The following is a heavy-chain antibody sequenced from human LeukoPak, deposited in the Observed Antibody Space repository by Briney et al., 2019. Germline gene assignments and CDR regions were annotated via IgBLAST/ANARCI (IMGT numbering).Heavy chain of an antibody. V-gene: IGHV4-59*01. J-gene: IGHJ4*02. CDR1: GGSISSYY. D-gene: IGHD5-12*01. CDR2: IYYSGST. CDR3: ARGRYSGYDGVDYFDY. Sequence: SETLSLTCTVSGGSISSYYWSWIRQPPGKGLEWIGYIYYSGSTNYNPSLKSRVTISVDTSKNQFSLKLSSVTAADTAVYYCARGRYSGYDGVDYFDYWGQGTLVPVSS.